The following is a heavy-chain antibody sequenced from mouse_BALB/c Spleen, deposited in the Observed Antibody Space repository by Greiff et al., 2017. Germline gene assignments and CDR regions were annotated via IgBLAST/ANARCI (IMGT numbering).Heavy chain of an antibody. J-gene: IGHJ3*01. Sequence: EVQLVESGGGLVQLGGSRKLSCAASGFTFSDYGMAWVRQAPGKGPEWVAFISNLAYSIYYADTVTGRFTISRENAKNTLYLEMSSLRSEDTAMYYCARGDGSTWFADWGQGTLVTVAA. CDR3: ARGDGSTWFAD. CDR2: ISNLAYSI. V-gene: IGHV5-15*02. D-gene: IGHD1-1*01. CDR1: GFTFSDYG.